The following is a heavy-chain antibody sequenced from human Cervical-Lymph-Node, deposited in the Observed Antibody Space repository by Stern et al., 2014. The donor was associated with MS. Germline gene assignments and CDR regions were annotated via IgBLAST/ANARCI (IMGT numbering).Heavy chain of an antibody. CDR3: ARRHLVGATDFDC. Sequence: EVQLVESGGGLVQPGGSLRLSCAASRFIFRNYWMHWVRQAPGKGLVWVSSINGDGSNTRYADLVKGRFTINRDNGRNTLYLQMNSLRDEDTAMYYCARRHLVGATDFDCWGQGTLVAVSS. V-gene: IGHV3-74*02. CDR1: RFIFRNYW. D-gene: IGHD1-26*01. CDR2: INGDGSNT. J-gene: IGHJ4*02.